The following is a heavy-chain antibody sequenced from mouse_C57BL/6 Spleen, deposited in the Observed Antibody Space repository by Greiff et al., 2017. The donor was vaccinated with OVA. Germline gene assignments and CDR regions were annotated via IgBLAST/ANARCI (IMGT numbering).Heavy chain of an antibody. D-gene: IGHD2-14*01. Sequence: QVQLQQPGAELVMPGASVKLSCKASGYTFTSYWMHWVKQRPGQGLEWIGEIDPSDSYTNYNQKFKGKSTLTVDKSSSTAYMQLSSLTSEDSAVYYCAREYDVGWFAYWGQGTLVTVSA. CDR3: AREYDVGWFAY. CDR1: GYTFTSYW. CDR2: IDPSDSYT. V-gene: IGHV1-69*01. J-gene: IGHJ3*01.